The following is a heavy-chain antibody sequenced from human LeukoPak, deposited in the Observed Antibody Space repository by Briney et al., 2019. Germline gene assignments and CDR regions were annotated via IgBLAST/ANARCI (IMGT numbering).Heavy chain of an antibody. CDR2: ISGSGGST. D-gene: IGHD2-21*02. Sequence: GGSLRRSCAASGFTCSSYAMRWVRQAPGKGLEWVSAISGSGGSTYYADSVKGRFTISRDNSKTTLYLQMNSLRAEDTAVYYCAKDKGPTAEGWFDPWGQGTLVTVSS. CDR1: GFTCSSYA. CDR3: AKDKGPTAEGWFDP. V-gene: IGHV3-23*01. J-gene: IGHJ5*02.